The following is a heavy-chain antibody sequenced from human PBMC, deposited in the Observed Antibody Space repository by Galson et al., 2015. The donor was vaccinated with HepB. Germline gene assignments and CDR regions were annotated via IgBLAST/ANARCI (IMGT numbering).Heavy chain of an antibody. Sequence: SLRLSCAASGFAFDDYTMHWVRQVPGKGLEWVSLISWDGTYTYYADSVKGRFTISRDNSNNSLFLQMNSLRTEDTALYFCTKDGRIATPGDNWFDPWGQGTLVTVSS. J-gene: IGHJ5*02. CDR1: GFAFDDYT. CDR3: TKDGRIATPGDNWFDP. V-gene: IGHV3-43*01. D-gene: IGHD6-13*01. CDR2: ISWDGTYT.